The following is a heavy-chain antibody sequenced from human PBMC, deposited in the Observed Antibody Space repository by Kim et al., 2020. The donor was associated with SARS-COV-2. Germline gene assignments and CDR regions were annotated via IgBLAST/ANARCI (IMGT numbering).Heavy chain of an antibody. CDR2: IYYSGST. Sequence: SETLSLTCTVSGGSISSSSYYWGWIRQPPGKGLEWIGSIYYSGSTYYNPSLKSRVTISVDTSKNQFSLKLSSVTAADTAVYYCARDLPYRSGWYVEDYWGQGTLVTVSS. D-gene: IGHD6-19*01. CDR1: GGSISSSSYY. J-gene: IGHJ4*02. CDR3: ARDLPYRSGWYVEDY. V-gene: IGHV4-39*07.